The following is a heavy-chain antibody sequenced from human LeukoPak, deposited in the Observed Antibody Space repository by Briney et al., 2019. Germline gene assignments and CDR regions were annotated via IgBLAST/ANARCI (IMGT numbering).Heavy chain of an antibody. V-gene: IGHV4-30-4*08. Sequence: SETLSLTCTVSGGSISSSSYYWGWIRQPPGKGLEWIGYIYYSGSTYYNPSLKSRVTISVDTSKNQFSLKLSSVTAADTAVYYCARSSGNYNSGYYFDYWGQGTLVTVSS. D-gene: IGHD4-11*01. CDR2: IYYSGST. J-gene: IGHJ4*02. CDR1: GGSISSSSYY. CDR3: ARSSGNYNSGYYFDY.